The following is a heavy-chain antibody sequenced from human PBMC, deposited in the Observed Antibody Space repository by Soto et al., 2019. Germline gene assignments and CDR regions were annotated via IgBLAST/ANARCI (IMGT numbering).Heavy chain of an antibody. D-gene: IGHD6-13*01. J-gene: IGHJ4*02. CDR1: GFTFSSYA. V-gene: IGHV3-23*01. CDR3: ANSIAAAGIGRDY. Sequence: EVQLLESGGGLVQPGGSLRLSCAASGFTFSSYALSWVRLAPGKGLEWVSAISGSGAGTYYADSVKGRFTISRDNSKNTLYLQMNSLRAEDTAVYYCANSIAAAGIGRDYWGQGNRVTVSS. CDR2: ISGSGAGT.